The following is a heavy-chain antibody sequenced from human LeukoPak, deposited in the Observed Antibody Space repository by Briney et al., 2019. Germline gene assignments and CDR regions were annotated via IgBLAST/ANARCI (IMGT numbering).Heavy chain of an antibody. Sequence: GGSLRLSCAASGFTFSDAWMAWVRQAPGKGLEWVANIKQDGSEKYYVDSVKGRFTISRDNAKNSLYLQMNSLRAEDTAVYYCARGGDLGYCSSTSCSPGDWFDPWGQGTLVTVSS. CDR1: GFTFSDAW. D-gene: IGHD2-2*01. CDR3: ARGGDLGYCSSTSCSPGDWFDP. CDR2: IKQDGSEK. V-gene: IGHV3-7*01. J-gene: IGHJ5*02.